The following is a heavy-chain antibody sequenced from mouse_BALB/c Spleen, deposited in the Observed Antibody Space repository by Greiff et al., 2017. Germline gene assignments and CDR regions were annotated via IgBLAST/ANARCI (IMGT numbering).Heavy chain of an antibody. J-gene: IGHJ4*01. D-gene: IGHD4-1*01. CDR3: ARFLTGTGAMDY. Sequence: EVKVVESGGGLVQPGESLKLSCESNEYEFPSHDMSWVRKTPEKRLELVAAINSDGGSTYYPDTMERRFIISRDNTKKTLYLQMSSLRSEDTALYYCARFLTGTGAMDYWGQGTSVTVSS. CDR2: INSDGGST. CDR1: EYEFPSHD. V-gene: IGHV5-2*01.